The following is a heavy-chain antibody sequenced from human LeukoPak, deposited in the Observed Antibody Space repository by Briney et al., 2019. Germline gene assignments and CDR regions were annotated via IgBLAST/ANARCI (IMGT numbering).Heavy chain of an antibody. V-gene: IGHV4-59*01. D-gene: IGHD4-23*01. J-gene: IGHJ4*02. CDR2: IYYSGST. Sequence: SETLSLTCTVSGGSISSYYWSWIRQPPGKGLEWIGYIYYSGSTNYNPSLKSRVTISVDTSKNQFSLKLSSVTAADTAVYYCARVFPLRWQIDYWGQGTLVTVSS. CDR3: ARVFPLRWQIDY. CDR1: GGSISSYY.